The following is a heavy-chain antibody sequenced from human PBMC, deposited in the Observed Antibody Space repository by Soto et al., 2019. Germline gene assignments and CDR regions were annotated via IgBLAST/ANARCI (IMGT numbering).Heavy chain of an antibody. V-gene: IGHV3-21*01. CDR3: ARAPEGPLGYYFDY. CDR2: ISSSSSYI. J-gene: IGHJ4*02. Sequence: GSLRLSCAASGFTFSSYSMNWVRQAPGKGLEWVSSISSSSSYIYYADSVKGRFTISRDNAKNSLYLQMNSLRAEDTAVYYCARAPEGPLGYYFDYWGRGTLVTVSS. CDR1: GFTFSSYS.